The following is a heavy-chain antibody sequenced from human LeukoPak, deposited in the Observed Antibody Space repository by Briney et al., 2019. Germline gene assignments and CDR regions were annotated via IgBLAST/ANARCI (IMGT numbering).Heavy chain of an antibody. Sequence: GGSLRLSCAASGFTFSNAWMSWVRQAPGKGLEWVGRIKSNSDGGTEDHAAPVKGRLTISRNESKNTLYLQMNSLKTEDTAVYYCATLGNSGSTNYWGQETLVSVSS. CDR1: GFTFSNAW. CDR3: ATLGNSGSTNY. J-gene: IGHJ4*02. CDR2: IKSNSDGGTE. V-gene: IGHV3-15*01. D-gene: IGHD3-10*01.